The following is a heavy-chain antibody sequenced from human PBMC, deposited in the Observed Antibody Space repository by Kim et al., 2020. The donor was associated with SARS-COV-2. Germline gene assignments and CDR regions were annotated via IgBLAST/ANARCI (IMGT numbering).Heavy chain of an antibody. Sequence: SVKVSCKASGGTFSSYAISWVRQAPGQGLEWMGGIFPIFGTANYAMKFQGRGTITADKSTSTAYMELSSLRSEDTAVYYCARQRYFDWLSTPQWFDPWGQGTLVTVSS. CDR3: ARQRYFDWLSTPQWFDP. CDR1: GGTFSSYA. V-gene: IGHV1-69*06. CDR2: IFPIFGTA. J-gene: IGHJ5*02. D-gene: IGHD3-9*01.